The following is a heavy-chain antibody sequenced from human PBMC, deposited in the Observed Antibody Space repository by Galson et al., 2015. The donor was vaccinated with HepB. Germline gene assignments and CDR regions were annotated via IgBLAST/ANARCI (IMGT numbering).Heavy chain of an antibody. Sequence: SLRLSCAASGFTFADHAFSWVRQAPGKGLEWVGRIKSIPGGGTADYAAPVKGRFIISRHDSKNTLYLQMDSLKIEDTAVYYCAHDSDYHCNMDVWGQGTTVSVSS. V-gene: IGHV3-15*01. J-gene: IGHJ6*02. CDR1: GFTFADHA. CDR2: IKSIPGGGTA. CDR3: AHDSDYHCNMDV. D-gene: IGHD1-26*01.